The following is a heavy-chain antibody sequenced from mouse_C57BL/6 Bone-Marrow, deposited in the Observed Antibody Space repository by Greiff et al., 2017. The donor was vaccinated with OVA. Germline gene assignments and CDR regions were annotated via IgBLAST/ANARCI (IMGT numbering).Heavy chain of an antibody. D-gene: IGHD2-3*01. CDR2: INPNYGTT. Sequence: VQLQQSGPELVKPGDSVKISCKASGYSFTDYNMNWVKQSNGKSLEWIGVINPNYGTTSYNQKFKGKATLTVGQSSSTAYMQLNSLTSEDSAVYYCAGIYDGTPTKYFDGWGTGTTVTVSS. J-gene: IGHJ1*03. CDR3: AGIYDGTPTKYFDG. CDR1: GYSFTDYN. V-gene: IGHV1-39*01.